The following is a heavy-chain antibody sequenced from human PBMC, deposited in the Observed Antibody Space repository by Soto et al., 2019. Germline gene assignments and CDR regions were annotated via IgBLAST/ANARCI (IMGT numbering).Heavy chain of an antibody. CDR3: AKGVPGIAVAGTGYFQH. Sequence: PGGSLRLSCAASGFTFSSYAMGWVRQAPGKGLEWVSGISGSGDSTYYADSVKGRFTISRDNSKKTVYLQMNSLRAEDTAVYYCAKGVPGIAVAGTGYFQHWGQGT. J-gene: IGHJ1*01. V-gene: IGHV3-23*01. CDR2: ISGSGDST. CDR1: GFTFSSYA. D-gene: IGHD6-19*01.